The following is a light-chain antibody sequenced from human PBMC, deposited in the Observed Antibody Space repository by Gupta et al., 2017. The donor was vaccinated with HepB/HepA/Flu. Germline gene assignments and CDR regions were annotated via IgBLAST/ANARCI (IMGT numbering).Light chain of an antibody. CDR2: RNN. V-gene: IGLV10-54*02. J-gene: IGLJ2*01. CDR1: SNNVGNHG. CDR3: STLDSSLSGRV. Sequence: QAGLTQPPSVSKGLRQTATLTCTGNSNNVGNHGAAWLQQHQGHPPKLLSYRNNNRPSGISERFSASKSGDTASLTITGLQPDDEADDYCSTLDSSLSGRVFGGGTKLTVL.